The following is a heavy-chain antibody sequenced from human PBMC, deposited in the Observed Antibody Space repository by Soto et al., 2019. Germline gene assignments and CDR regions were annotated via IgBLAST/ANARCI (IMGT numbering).Heavy chain of an antibody. CDR2: INDSGST. Sequence: QVQLQQRGAGLLKPSETLSLTCVVDGESFSGYYWTWIRQPPGKGLDWIGEINDSGSTNHNPPLTSRVTMSIHTSKNQFSLNLRSVTGADTGVYYCAKGGRFPEARYYFLDVWGNGTTVTVSS. D-gene: IGHD3-3*01. V-gene: IGHV4-34*01. CDR3: AKGGRFPEARYYFLDV. J-gene: IGHJ6*03. CDR1: GESFSGYY.